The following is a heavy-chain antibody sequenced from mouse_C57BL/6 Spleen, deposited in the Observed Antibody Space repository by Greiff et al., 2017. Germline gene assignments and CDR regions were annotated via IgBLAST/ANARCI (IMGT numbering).Heavy chain of an antibody. CDR3: ATGGAWFAY. J-gene: IGHJ3*01. V-gene: IGHV3-1*01. CDR2: ISYSGST. Sequence: EVQRVEPGPGMVKPSQSLSLTCTVTGYSITSGYDWHWIRHFPGNKLAWMGYISYSGSTNYNPSLKSRISITHYTSKNHCLLKLNSVTTEDTDTYYCATGGAWFAYWGQGTLVTVSA. CDR1: GYSITSGYD.